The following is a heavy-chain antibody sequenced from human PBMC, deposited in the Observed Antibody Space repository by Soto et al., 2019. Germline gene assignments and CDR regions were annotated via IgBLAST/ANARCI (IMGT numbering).Heavy chain of an antibody. J-gene: IGHJ6*02. CDR2: IYPGDSDT. V-gene: IGHV5-51*01. CDR1: GYTFTSHW. CDR3: ASQVRYSWSMIAAAAKVGDGMDV. D-gene: IGHD6-13*01. Sequence: PGESLKISCKGSGYTFTSHWIGWARQMPGKGLEWMGIIYPGDSDTRYSPSSQGQVTISADKSISTAYLQWSSLKASDTAIYYCASQVRYSWSMIAAAAKVGDGMDVWGQGTTVTVSS.